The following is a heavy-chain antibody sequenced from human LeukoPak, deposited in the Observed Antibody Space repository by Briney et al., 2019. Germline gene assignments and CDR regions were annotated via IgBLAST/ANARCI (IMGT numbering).Heavy chain of an antibody. CDR2: ISTNGGHT. Sequence: GGSLRLSCSASGFSFSNYAMHWVRQAPGKGLEYVSAISTNGGHTYYADSVQGRFTISRDDSKNTLYLQMSSLRAEDTALYYCVKDLLGYCSSTSCYATGPFDYWGQGTLVTVSS. CDR3: VKDLLGYCSSTSCYATGPFDY. D-gene: IGHD2-2*01. J-gene: IGHJ4*02. V-gene: IGHV3-64D*09. CDR1: GFSFSNYA.